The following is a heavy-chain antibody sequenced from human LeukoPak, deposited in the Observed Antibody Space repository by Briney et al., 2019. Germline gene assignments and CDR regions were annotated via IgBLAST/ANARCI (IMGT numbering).Heavy chain of an antibody. J-gene: IGHJ6*03. CDR2: INPNSGGT. Sequence: GASVTVSCKASGYTFTGYYMHWVRQAPGQGLEWMGWINPNSGGTNYAQKFQGRVTMTRDTSISTAYMELSRLRSDDTAVYYCARADSEVTMVRGVISYYYYYMDVWGKGTTVTISS. CDR3: ARADSEVTMVRGVISYYYYYMDV. V-gene: IGHV1-2*02. D-gene: IGHD3-10*01. CDR1: GYTFTGYY.